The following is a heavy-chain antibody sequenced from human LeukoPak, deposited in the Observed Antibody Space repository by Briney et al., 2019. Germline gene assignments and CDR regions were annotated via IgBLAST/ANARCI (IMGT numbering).Heavy chain of an antibody. V-gene: IGHV4-4*07. CDR2: IYTNGNT. J-gene: IGHJ4*02. D-gene: IGHD6-6*01. CDR1: GGSISGCY. CDR3: ARTGKAYSSSFDY. Sequence: PSETLSLTCTVPGGSISGCYWSWIRQPAGKGLEWLGRIYTNGNTDYNPSLKSRVTMSVDTSKNQFSLKLSSVTAADTAVYYCARTGKAYSSSFDYWGQGTLVTVSS.